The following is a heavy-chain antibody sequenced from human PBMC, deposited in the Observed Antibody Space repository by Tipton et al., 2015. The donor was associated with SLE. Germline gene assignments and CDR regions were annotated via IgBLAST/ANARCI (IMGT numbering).Heavy chain of an antibody. CDR1: GGSVSSGSYY. Sequence: TLSLTCTVSGGSVSSGSYYWSWIRQPPGKGLEWIGYIYYSGSTNYNPSLKSRVTMSVDTYDNQFYLKVRSVTAADTAVYYCTRGIVGATAPEYWGRGTLVTVSS. J-gene: IGHJ4*02. CDR2: IYYSGST. CDR3: TRGIVGATAPEY. D-gene: IGHD1-26*01. V-gene: IGHV4-61*01.